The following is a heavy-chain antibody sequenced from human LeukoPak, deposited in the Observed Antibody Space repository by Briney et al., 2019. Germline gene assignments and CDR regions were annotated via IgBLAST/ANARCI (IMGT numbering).Heavy chain of an antibody. Sequence: GGSLRLSCAASGFTFSSYTMNWVRQAPGKGLEWVSSISSSPTYIYYADSVKGRFTISRDNAKNSLYLQMNSLRAEDTAVYYCARDPYSSSWFDYWGQGTLVTVPS. CDR1: GFTFSSYT. CDR2: ISSSPTYI. D-gene: IGHD6-13*01. CDR3: ARDPYSSSWFDY. V-gene: IGHV3-21*01. J-gene: IGHJ4*02.